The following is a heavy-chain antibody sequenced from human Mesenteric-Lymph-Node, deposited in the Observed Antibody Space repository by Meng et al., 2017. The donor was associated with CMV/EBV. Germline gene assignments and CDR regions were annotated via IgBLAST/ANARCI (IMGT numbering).Heavy chain of an antibody. CDR3: ARGNGAFDI. Sequence: GESLKISCAASGFTFSSYAMSWVHQTPSKGLEWVSAISDSGSGTYYADSVKGRFTISRDNSNNTLYLQLSSLRAEDTAVYYCARGNGAFDIWGQGTMVTVSS. CDR1: GFTFSSYA. V-gene: IGHV3-23*01. J-gene: IGHJ3*02. CDR2: ISDSGSGT. D-gene: IGHD2-8*01.